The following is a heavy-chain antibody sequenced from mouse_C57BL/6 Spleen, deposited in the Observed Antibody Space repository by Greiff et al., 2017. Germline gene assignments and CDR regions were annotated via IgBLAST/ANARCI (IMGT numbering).Heavy chain of an antibody. V-gene: IGHV1-76*01. CDR3: ARGGSSYWYFDG. D-gene: IGHD1-1*01. J-gene: IGHJ1*03. CDR2: IYPGSGNT. CDR1: GYTFTDYY. Sequence: VQLQQSGAELVRPGASVKLSCKASGYTFTDYYINWVKQRPGQGLEWIARIYPGSGNTYYNEKFKGKATLTAEKSSSTAYMQLSSLTSEDSAVYFCARGGSSYWYFDGWGTGTTVTVSS.